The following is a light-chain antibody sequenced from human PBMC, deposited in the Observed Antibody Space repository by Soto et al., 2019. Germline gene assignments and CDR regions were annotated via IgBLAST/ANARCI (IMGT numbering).Light chain of an antibody. CDR2: GAS. V-gene: IGKV3-11*01. J-gene: IGKJ4*01. CDR3: QQRSNSPPLT. CDR1: RCISRY. Sequence: VLKPSPGSLYVAPGGGATLSCGASRCISRYLAGYQHQPGQAPRLLIYGASNRATGIPARFSGSGSGTDFTLTISSLEPEDFAVYYCQQRSNSPPLTFGGGSK.